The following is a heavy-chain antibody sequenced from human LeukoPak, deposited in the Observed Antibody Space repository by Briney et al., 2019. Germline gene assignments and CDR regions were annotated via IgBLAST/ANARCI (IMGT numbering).Heavy chain of an antibody. D-gene: IGHD6-13*01. CDR3: ARERGAGLISSWVDY. CDR2: ISSSSTYI. J-gene: IGHJ4*02. CDR1: GFTFNTYT. V-gene: IGHV3-21*01. Sequence: GGSLRLSCAASGFTFNTYTMNWVRQTPGKGLEWVSSISSSSTYIYYADSVKGRFTISRDNAKNSLYLQMDSLRAEDTAVYYCARERGAGLISSWVDYWGQGTLVTVSS.